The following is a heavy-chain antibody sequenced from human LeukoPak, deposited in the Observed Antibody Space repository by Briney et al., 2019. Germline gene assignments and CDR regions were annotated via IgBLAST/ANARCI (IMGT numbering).Heavy chain of an antibody. CDR2: ISYDGSNK. V-gene: IGHV3-30-3*01. CDR3: ARSSDVVVIAILDY. J-gene: IGHJ4*02. Sequence: GSLRLSCAASGFTFSSYAMHWVRQAPGKGLEWVAVISYDGSNKYYADSVKGRFTISRDNSKNTLYLQMNSLRAEDTAVYYCARSSDVVVIAILDYWGQGTLVTVS. CDR1: GFTFSSYA. D-gene: IGHD2-21*01.